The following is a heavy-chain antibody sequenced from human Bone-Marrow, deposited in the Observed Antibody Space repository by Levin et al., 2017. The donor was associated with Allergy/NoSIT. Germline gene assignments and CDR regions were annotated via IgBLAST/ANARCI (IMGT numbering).Heavy chain of an antibody. D-gene: IGHD3-9*01. CDR3: TTTYYDILTGPEYFQH. CDR1: GFIVSNHY. Sequence: GESLKISCAASGFIVSNHYMSWVRQAPGKGLEWVSILFSGGDTYYADSVKGRFIISRDNSKNTLYLQMNSLRVEDTAVYYCTTTYYDILTGPEYFQHWGKGNLVTVSS. V-gene: IGHV3-53*01. J-gene: IGHJ1*01. CDR2: LFSGGDT.